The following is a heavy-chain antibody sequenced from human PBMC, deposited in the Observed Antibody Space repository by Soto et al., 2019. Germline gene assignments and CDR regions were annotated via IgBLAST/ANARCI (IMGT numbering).Heavy chain of an antibody. CDR3: ARLSVSTPYYYYYYCMDV. CDR1: GGSVSSGSYY. J-gene: IGHJ6*02. Sequence: PSETLSLTCTVSGGSVSSGSYYWSWIRQPPGKGLEWIGYIYYSGSTNYNPSLKSRVTISVDTSKNQFSLKLSSVTAADTAVYYCARLSVSTPYYYYYYCMDVWYQGTTVTVSS. CDR2: IYYSGST. V-gene: IGHV4-61*01. D-gene: IGHD2-2*01.